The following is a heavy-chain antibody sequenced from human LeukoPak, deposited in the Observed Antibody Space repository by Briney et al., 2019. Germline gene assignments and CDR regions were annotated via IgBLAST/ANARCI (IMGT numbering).Heavy chain of an antibody. V-gene: IGHV1-18*01. Sequence: GASVKVSCKASGYTFTSYGISWVRQAPGQGLEWMGCISGYKGNTNYAQKFQGRVTMTTDSSTNTAYMELRSLRSDDTAVYYCARDGWELPFDYWGQGTLVTVSS. CDR2: ISGYKGNT. CDR1: GYTFTSYG. D-gene: IGHD1-26*01. J-gene: IGHJ4*02. CDR3: ARDGWELPFDY.